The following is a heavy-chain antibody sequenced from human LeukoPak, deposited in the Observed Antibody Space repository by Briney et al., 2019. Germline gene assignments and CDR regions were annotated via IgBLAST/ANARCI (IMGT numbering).Heavy chain of an antibody. V-gene: IGHV3-72*01. J-gene: IGHJ4*02. CDR3: ASSGYCGAGTCYSDYFDY. D-gene: IGHD2-15*01. CDR1: GFTLSDHY. Sequence: GGSLRLSCAASGFTLSDHYMDWVRQAPGKGLEWVGRVRNKANGYRTEYAASVEGRFTVSGDASKNSLYLQMNSLKTEDTAVYYCASSGYCGAGTCYSDYFDYWGLGTLVTVSS. CDR2: VRNKANGYRT.